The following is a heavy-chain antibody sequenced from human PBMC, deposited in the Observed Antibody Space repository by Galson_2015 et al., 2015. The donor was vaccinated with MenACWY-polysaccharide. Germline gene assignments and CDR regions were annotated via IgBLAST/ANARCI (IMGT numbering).Heavy chain of an antibody. CDR3: GRRRVDSSVWYIDY. Sequence: SLRISCAASGFTFSDYYISWLRQAPGKGLEWVSYISGDSRSIYYADSGKGRFTISRDNAKNSLYLQMNSLRAEDTAVFYCGRRRVDSSVWYIDYMRHGTQVTASS. CDR2: ISGDSRSI. D-gene: IGHD6-19*01. J-gene: IGHJ4*01. V-gene: IGHV3-11*01. CDR1: GFTFSDYY.